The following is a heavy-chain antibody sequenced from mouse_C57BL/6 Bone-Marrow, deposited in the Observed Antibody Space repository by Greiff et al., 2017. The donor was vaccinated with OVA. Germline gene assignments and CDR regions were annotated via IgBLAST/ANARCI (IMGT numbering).Heavy chain of an antibody. Sequence: EVQGVESGGDSVKPGGSLKLSCAASGFTFSSYGMSWVRQTPDKRLEWVATISSGGSYTYYPDSVKGRFTISRDNAKNTLYLQMSSLKSEDTAMYYCARHEGYGSSYWYFDVWGTGTTVTVSS. CDR1: GFTFSSYG. V-gene: IGHV5-6*01. CDR3: ARHEGYGSSYWYFDV. CDR2: ISSGGSYT. D-gene: IGHD1-1*01. J-gene: IGHJ1*03.